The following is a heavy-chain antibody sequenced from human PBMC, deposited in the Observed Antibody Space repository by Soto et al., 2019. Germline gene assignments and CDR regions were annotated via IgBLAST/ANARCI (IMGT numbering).Heavy chain of an antibody. Sequence: HPGGSLRLSCAASGLTFSSYAMSWVRQAPGKGLEWVSAISGSGGSTYYADSVKGRFTISRDNSKNTLYLQMNSLRAEDTAVYYCAKDPLYNWNYELPDPNYFQHWGQGTLVTVSS. J-gene: IGHJ1*01. CDR3: AKDPLYNWNYELPDPNYFQH. CDR2: ISGSGGST. D-gene: IGHD1-7*01. CDR1: GLTFSSYA. V-gene: IGHV3-23*01.